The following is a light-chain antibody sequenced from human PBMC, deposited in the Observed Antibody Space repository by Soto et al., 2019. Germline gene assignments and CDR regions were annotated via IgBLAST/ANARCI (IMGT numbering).Light chain of an antibody. CDR1: STDFENYNL. CDR3: SSFKGTNSFV. J-gene: IGLJ1*01. CDR2: EGT. Sequence: QSALTQPASVSGSPGQSITISCTRSSTDFENYNLVSWYQHCPDKAPKLIIYEGTKRPSGVPDRIFASKSGNTASLTVSGLQADDEANYYCSSFKGTNSFVFGTGTKLTVL. V-gene: IGLV2-14*02.